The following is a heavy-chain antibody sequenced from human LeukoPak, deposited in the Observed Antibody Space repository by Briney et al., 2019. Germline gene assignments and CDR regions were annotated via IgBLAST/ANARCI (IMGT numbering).Heavy chain of an antibody. D-gene: IGHD2-21*02. CDR2: IKQDGSEK. J-gene: IGHJ6*02. CDR1: RFTFSSSW. CDR3: ARDGLASCGGDCYSKYYCYYGMDV. Sequence: GGSLRLSCAASRFTFSSSWMSWVRQAPGKGLEWVANIKQDGSEKYSVDSVKGRFTISRDNSKNSLYLQMNSLRAEDTAVYYCARDGLASCGGDCYSKYYCYYGMDVWGQGTTVTVSS. V-gene: IGHV3-7*01.